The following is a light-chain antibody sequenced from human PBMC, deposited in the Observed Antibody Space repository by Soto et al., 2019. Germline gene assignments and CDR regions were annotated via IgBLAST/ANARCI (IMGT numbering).Light chain of an antibody. CDR3: QQYYSPWT. V-gene: IGKV4-1*01. J-gene: IGKJ1*01. CDR2: WAS. CDR1: QSVLYRSNNKNY. Sequence: DIVMTQSPDSLAVSLGERATINCKSSQSVLYRSNNKNYFAWYQQKPGQPPKLLIYWASTRESGVPDRFSGSGSGTDFTLTISSLQAEDVAVYYCQQYYSPWTFGQGTKVEIK.